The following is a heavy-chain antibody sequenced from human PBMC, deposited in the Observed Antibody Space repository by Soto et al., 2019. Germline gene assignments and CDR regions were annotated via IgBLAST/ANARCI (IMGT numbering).Heavy chain of an antibody. Sequence: NPSETLSLTCTVSGGSISSYYWSWIRQPPGKGLEWIGYIYYSGSTNYNPSLKSRVTISVDTSKNQFSLKLSSVTAADTAVYYCASLYYYDSSGYPPGRDYYYYGMDVWGQGTTVTVSS. D-gene: IGHD3-22*01. CDR2: IYYSGST. J-gene: IGHJ6*02. CDR1: GGSISSYY. V-gene: IGHV4-59*01. CDR3: ASLYYYDSSGYPPGRDYYYYGMDV.